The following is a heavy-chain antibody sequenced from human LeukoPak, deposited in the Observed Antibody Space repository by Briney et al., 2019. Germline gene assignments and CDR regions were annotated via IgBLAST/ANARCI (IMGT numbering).Heavy chain of an antibody. Sequence: PSETLSLTCAVSGYSISSGYYWGWIRQPPGKGLEWIGSIYHSGSTYYNPSLKSRVTISVDTSKNQFSLKLSSVTAADTAVYYCARQYYDFWSGYLHYSDYWGQGTLVTVSS. CDR1: GYSISSGYY. D-gene: IGHD3-3*01. CDR2: IYHSGST. V-gene: IGHV4-38-2*01. J-gene: IGHJ4*02. CDR3: ARQYYDFWSGYLHYSDY.